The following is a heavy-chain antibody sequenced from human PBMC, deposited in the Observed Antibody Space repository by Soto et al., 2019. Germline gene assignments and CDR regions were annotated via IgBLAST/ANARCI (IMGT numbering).Heavy chain of an antibody. D-gene: IGHD6-13*01. CDR3: AKETAGIGIPLFDH. J-gene: IGHJ4*02. CDR1: GFPLTTYA. V-gene: IGHV3-23*01. CDR2: VSDDGGA. Sequence: RGSLRLSCAASGFPLTTYALSWVRQAPGKRLEWVSAVSDDGGAHYASSVMGRFIVSRDLSKSTVYLEINGLTAEDTALYYCAKETAGIGIPLFDHWGQGIMVTVSS.